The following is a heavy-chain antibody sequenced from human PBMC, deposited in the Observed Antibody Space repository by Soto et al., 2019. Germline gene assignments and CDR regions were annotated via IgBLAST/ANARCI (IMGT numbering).Heavy chain of an antibody. CDR1: GFTFSSYD. Sequence: PGGSLRLSCPASGFTFSSYDMHWVRQATGKGLEWVSAIGTAGDTYYPGSVKGRFTISRENAKNSLYLQMNSLRAEDTAVYYCARGGDKGPDYYYDSSGYLRPPYYFDYWGQGTLVTVSS. J-gene: IGHJ4*02. CDR3: ARGGDKGPDYYYDSSGYLRPPYYFDY. CDR2: IGTAGDT. V-gene: IGHV3-13*01. D-gene: IGHD3-22*01.